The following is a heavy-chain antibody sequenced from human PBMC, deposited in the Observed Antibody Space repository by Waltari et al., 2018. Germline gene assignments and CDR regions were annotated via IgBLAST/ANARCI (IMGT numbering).Heavy chain of an antibody. D-gene: IGHD1-26*01. J-gene: IGHJ5*02. CDR2: ISHSGST. V-gene: IGHV4-34*01. CDR1: GWPFTDYS. Sequence: QVQLHQWGAGLLKPSEPLSLTCAVSGWPFTDYSWSWIRQSPDQGLAWIGEISHSGSTNYNPSLKSRVTMSVDTIKKQFSLKLTSVTAADTAVYFCARTWGYSPPLGWFDPWGRGTRVTVSS. CDR3: ARTWGYSPPLGWFDP.